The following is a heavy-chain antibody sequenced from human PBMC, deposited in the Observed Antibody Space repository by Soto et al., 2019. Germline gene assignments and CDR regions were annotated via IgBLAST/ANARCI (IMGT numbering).Heavy chain of an antibody. CDR1: GFTFSSYA. Sequence: GGSLRLSCAASGFTFSSYAMSWVRQAPGKGLEWVSAISGRGGSTYYADSVKGRFTISRDNSKNTLYLQMNSLRAEDTAVYYCAKGGSSSWWYFDYLGQGTLVTVSS. V-gene: IGHV3-23*01. J-gene: IGHJ4*02. CDR3: AKGGSSSWWYFDY. CDR2: ISGRGGST. D-gene: IGHD6-6*01.